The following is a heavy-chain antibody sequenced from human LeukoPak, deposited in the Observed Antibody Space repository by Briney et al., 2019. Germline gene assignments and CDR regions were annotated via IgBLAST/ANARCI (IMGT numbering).Heavy chain of an antibody. Sequence: ASVKVSCKASGYTFTDYYIHWVRQAPGHGLEWLGWMNVKTGATNYAQKFQGRVTMTRDTSISTAYMELSSLRSDDTALYYCARGREVAGTVSYWGQGTLVTVSS. D-gene: IGHD6-19*01. CDR2: MNVKTGAT. V-gene: IGHV1-2*02. J-gene: IGHJ4*02. CDR3: ARGREVAGTVSY. CDR1: GYTFTDYY.